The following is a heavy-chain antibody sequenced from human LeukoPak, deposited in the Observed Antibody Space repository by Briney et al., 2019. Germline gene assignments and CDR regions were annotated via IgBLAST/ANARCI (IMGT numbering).Heavy chain of an antibody. J-gene: IGHJ6*02. V-gene: IGHV4-30-4*01. CDR3: ARGGYCSGGSCYSGVYYYYGMDV. CDR1: GGSISSGDYY. D-gene: IGHD2-15*01. Sequence: SSQTLSLTCTVSGGSISSGDYYWRWIRQPPGKGLEWIGYIYYSESTYYNPSLKSRVTISVDTSKNQFSLKLSSVTAADTTVYYCARGGYCSGGSCYSGVYYYYGMDVWGQGTTVTVSS. CDR2: IYYSEST.